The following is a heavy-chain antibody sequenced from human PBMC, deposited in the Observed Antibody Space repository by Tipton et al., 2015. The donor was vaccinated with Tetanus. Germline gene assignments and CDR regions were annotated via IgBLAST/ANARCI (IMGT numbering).Heavy chain of an antibody. Sequence: LRLSCAVYGGSFSGYYWSWIRQPPGKGLEWIGEINHSGSTNYNPSLKSRVTISVDTSKNQFSLKMSSVTAADTAMYYCARGGVYYDSSGPTGNFVDYWGQGTLVTVSS. CDR3: ARGGVYYDSSGPTGNFVDY. CDR1: GGSFSGYY. J-gene: IGHJ4*02. D-gene: IGHD3-22*01. CDR2: INHSGST. V-gene: IGHV4-34*01.